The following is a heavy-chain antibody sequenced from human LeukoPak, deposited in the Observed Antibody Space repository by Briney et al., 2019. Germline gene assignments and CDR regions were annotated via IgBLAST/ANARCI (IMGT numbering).Heavy chain of an antibody. D-gene: IGHD3-22*01. CDR1: GFTFSDYY. CDR2: IYSGGST. CDR3: ARDSPYHYDSSGFRVWYYFDY. V-gene: IGHV3-53*01. Sequence: GSLSLSCAASGFTFSDYYMSWIRQAPGKGLEWGSVIYSGGSTYYADSVKGRFTISRDNSKNTLYLQMNSLRAEDTAVYYCARDSPYHYDSSGFRVWYYFDYWGQGTLVTVSS. J-gene: IGHJ4*02.